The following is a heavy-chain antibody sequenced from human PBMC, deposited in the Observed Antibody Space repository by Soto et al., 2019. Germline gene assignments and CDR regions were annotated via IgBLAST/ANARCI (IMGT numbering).Heavy chain of an antibody. D-gene: IGHD3-22*01. CDR1: GYTFTSYG. CDR2: ISAYNGNT. Sequence: QVQLVQSGAEVKKPGASVKVSCKASGYTFTSYGISWVRQAPGQGLEWMGWISAYNGNTNYAQKLQGRVTMTTDTATSTAYMXXRXLXXDDTAVYYWARAVPIYEGSSGYYYAERWRSYYFDYWGQGTLVTVSS. V-gene: IGHV1-18*01. J-gene: IGHJ4*02. CDR3: ARAVPIYEGSSGYYYAERWRSYYFDY.